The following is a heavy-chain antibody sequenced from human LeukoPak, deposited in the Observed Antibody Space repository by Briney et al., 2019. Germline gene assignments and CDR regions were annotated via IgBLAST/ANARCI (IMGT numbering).Heavy chain of an antibody. Sequence: GVSLRLSCAASGFTFCSYRMHWLRQAPGKGLEGVADISYDGSNKYYEDSIKGRFTIFRDNANISLYLRKNSLRAEDTAVYYGARHACWGGYYTPLGPDYWGQGTLVTVSS. CDR1: GFTFCSYR. J-gene: IGHJ4*02. D-gene: IGHD3-3*01. V-gene: IGHV3-30*03. CDR3: ARHACWGGYYTPLGPDY. CDR2: ISYDGSNK.